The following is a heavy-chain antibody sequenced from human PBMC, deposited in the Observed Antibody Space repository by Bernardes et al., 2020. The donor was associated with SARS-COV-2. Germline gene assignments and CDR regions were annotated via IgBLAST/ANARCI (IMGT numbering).Heavy chain of an antibody. CDR2: IYYSGST. CDR3: ARGFDY. V-gene: IGHV4-59*01. CDR1: GFTFKDYA. Sequence: GSLRLSCVASGFTFKDYAMSWIRQPPGKGLEWIGYIYYSGSTNYNPSLKSRVTISVDTSKNQFSLKLSSVTAADTAVYYCARGFDYWGQGTLVTVSS. J-gene: IGHJ4*02.